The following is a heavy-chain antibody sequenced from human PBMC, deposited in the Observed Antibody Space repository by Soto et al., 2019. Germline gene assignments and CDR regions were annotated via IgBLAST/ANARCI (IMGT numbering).Heavy chain of an antibody. CDR3: AKDIHAVDYFDY. Sequence: GGSLRLSCAASGFTFSSYGMHWVRQAPGKGLEWVAVISYDGSNKYYADSVKGRFTIPRDNSKNTLYLQMNSLRAEDTAVYYCAKDIHAVDYFDYWGQGTLVTVSS. V-gene: IGHV3-30*18. J-gene: IGHJ4*02. CDR2: ISYDGSNK. CDR1: GFTFSSYG. D-gene: IGHD2-15*01.